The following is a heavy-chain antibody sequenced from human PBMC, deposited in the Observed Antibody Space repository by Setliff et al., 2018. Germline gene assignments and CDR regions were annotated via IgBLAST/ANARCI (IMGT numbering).Heavy chain of an antibody. Sequence: PGGSLRLSCAASGFTFSSYAMSWVRQAPGKGLEWVSVIYSGGSSTYYADSVKGRFTISRDNSKNSLYLQMNSPRAEDTAVYYCATYKRSSSFEYWGQGSLVTVSS. CDR3: ATYKRSSSFEY. D-gene: IGHD6-6*01. V-gene: IGHV3-23*03. CDR1: GFTFSSYA. J-gene: IGHJ4*02. CDR2: IYSGGSST.